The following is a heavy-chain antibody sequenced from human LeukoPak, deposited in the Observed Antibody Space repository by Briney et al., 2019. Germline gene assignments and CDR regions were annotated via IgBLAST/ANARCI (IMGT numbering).Heavy chain of an antibody. CDR2: FDPEDGET. D-gene: IGHD2-15*01. CDR3: ATFETSGGYCSGGSCYIY. Sequence: GASVKVSCKVSGYTLTELSMHWVRQAPGKGLEWMGGFDPEDGETIYAQKFQGRVTMTEDTPTDTAYMELSSLRSEDTAVYYCATFETSGGYCSGGSCYIYWGQGTLVTVSS. V-gene: IGHV1-24*01. CDR1: GYTLTELS. J-gene: IGHJ4*02.